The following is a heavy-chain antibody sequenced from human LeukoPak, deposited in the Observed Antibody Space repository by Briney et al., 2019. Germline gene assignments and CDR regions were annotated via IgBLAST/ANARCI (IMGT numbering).Heavy chain of an antibody. J-gene: IGHJ3*02. D-gene: IGHD4-17*01. CDR1: GGTFSSYA. CDR2: IIPIFGTA. Sequence: SVKVSCKASGGTFSSYAISWVRQAPGQGLEWMGGIIPIFGTANYAQKFQGRVTITAYESTSTAYMELSSLRSEDTAVYYCARVLNGDYGSHAFDIWGQGTMVTVSS. CDR3: ARVLNGDYGSHAFDI. V-gene: IGHV1-69*13.